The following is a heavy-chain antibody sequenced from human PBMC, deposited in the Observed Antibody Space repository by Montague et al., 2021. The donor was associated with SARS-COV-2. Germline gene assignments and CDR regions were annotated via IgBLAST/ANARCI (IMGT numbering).Heavy chain of an antibody. CDR1: GGSISTSNYY. D-gene: IGHD6-13*01. V-gene: IGHV4-39*01. CDR2: FYYSGST. CDR3: SGQSSSSPFDH. Sequence: SETLSLTCSVSGGSISTSNYYWGWIRQPPGKGLEWIGNFYYSGSTYYNPPLKSRVTVSVDTSKNQFPLKISSVTAADTAVYFCSGQSSSSPFDHWGQGTLVTVSS. J-gene: IGHJ4*02.